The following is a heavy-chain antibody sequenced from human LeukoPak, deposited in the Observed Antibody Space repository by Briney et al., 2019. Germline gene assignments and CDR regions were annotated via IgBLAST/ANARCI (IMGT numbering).Heavy chain of an antibody. Sequence: GGSLRLSCAASGFTFSSNSMNWVRQAPGKGLEWVSSISSSSSYIYYADSVKGRFTISRDNAKNSLYLQMNSLRAEDTAVYYCARERYCSSTSCYGGDYYYMDVWGKGTTVTVSS. D-gene: IGHD2-2*01. CDR3: ARERYCSSTSCYGGDYYYMDV. CDR2: ISSSSSYI. V-gene: IGHV3-21*01. CDR1: GFTFSSNS. J-gene: IGHJ6*03.